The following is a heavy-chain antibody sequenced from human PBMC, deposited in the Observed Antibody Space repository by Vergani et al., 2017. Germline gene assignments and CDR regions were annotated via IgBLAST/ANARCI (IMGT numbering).Heavy chain of an antibody. D-gene: IGHD4-17*01. CDR2: ISWNSGSI. J-gene: IGHJ4*02. CDR3: AKTLDYGDDGGFDY. V-gene: IGHV3-9*01. CDR1: GFTFDDYA. Sequence: EVQLVESGGGLVQPGRSLRLSCAASGFTFDDYAMHWVRQAPGKGLEWVSGISWNSGSIGYADSVKCRFTISRDNAKNSLYLQMNSLRAEDTALYYCAKTLDYGDDGGFDYWGQGTLVTVSS.